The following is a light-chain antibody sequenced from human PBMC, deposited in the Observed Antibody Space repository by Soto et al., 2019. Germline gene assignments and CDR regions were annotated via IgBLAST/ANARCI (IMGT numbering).Light chain of an antibody. Sequence: VVTQPPSVSGAPGQGVTISCTGSSSNLGAGYDVHWYQQLPGAAPKLLIYANNKRPSGVLDRFSGSKSGTSASLAITGLQAEDEADYYCQSYDNSLSGSWVFGGGTKVTVL. CDR3: QSYDNSLSGSWV. J-gene: IGLJ3*02. CDR2: ANN. V-gene: IGLV1-40*01. CDR1: SSNLGAGYD.